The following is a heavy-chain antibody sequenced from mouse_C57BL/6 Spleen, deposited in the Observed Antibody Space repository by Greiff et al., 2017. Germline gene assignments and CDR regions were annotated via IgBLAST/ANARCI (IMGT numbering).Heavy chain of an antibody. CDR2: ISAGGSYT. CDR3: ARDYYGSSYYYAMDY. CDR1: GFTFSSYA. V-gene: IGHV5-4*01. J-gene: IGHJ4*01. D-gene: IGHD1-1*01. Sequence: EVKLVESGGGLVKPGGSLKLSCAASGFTFSSYAMSWVRQTPEKRLEWVATISAGGSYTYYPDNVKGRFTISRDNAKNNLYLQMSHLKSEDTAMYYCARDYYGSSYYYAMDYWGQGTSVTVSS.